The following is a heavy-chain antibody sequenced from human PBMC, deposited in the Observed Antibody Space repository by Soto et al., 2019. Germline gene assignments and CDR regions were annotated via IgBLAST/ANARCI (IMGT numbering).Heavy chain of an antibody. Sequence: QVQLQESGPGLVKPSQTLSLTCTVSGGSISSGDYYWSWIRQPPGKGLEWIGYIYYSGSTYYNPSLKGRVTISVDTSKNQFSLKLSSVTAADTAVYYCARDRPLVGQTQEGMDVWGQGTTVTVSS. CDR2: IYYSGST. J-gene: IGHJ6*02. V-gene: IGHV4-30-4*01. CDR1: GGSISSGDYY. D-gene: IGHD1-26*01. CDR3: ARDRPLVGQTQEGMDV.